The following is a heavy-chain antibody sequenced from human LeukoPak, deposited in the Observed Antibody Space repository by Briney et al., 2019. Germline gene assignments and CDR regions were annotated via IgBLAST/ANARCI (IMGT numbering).Heavy chain of an antibody. J-gene: IGHJ4*02. CDR3: ARSVAVADFDY. V-gene: IGHV3-74*01. CDR2: INSDGSST. D-gene: IGHD6-19*01. CDR1: GFTFSSYW. Sequence: PGGSLRLSCAASGFTFSSYWMHWVRQAPGKGLVWVSRINSDGSSTSYADSVKGRFTISRDNAKNTLYLQMNSLRAEDTAVYYCARSVAVADFDYWGQGTLATVSS.